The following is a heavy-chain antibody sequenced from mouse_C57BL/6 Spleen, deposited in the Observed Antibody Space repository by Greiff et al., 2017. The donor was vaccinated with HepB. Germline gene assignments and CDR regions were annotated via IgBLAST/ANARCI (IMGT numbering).Heavy chain of an antibody. Sequence: EVQLQQSGPELVKPGASVKIPCKASGYTFTDYNMDWVKQSHGKSLEWIGDINPNNGGTIYNQKFKGKATLTVDKSSSTAYMELRSLTSEDTAVYSCARKENDYDVAWFAYWGQGTLVTVSA. CDR2: INPNNGGT. CDR3: ARKENDYDVAWFAY. V-gene: IGHV1-18*01. CDR1: GYTFTDYN. J-gene: IGHJ3*01. D-gene: IGHD2-4*01.